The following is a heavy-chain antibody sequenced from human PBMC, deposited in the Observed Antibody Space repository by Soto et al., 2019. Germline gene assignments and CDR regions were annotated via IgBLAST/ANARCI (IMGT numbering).Heavy chain of an antibody. CDR1: GLTVSGKKY. D-gene: IGHD1-1*01. CDR3: ASWHEREHAYDV. J-gene: IGHJ3*01. V-gene: IGHV3-53*01. CDR2: LYDVDGS. Sequence: DVQLVESGGGLIQPGESLRLSCAAFGLTVSGKKYVAWVRQAPGKGLEWVSALYDVDGSFYADSVKGRFTTSSDSSKTTVYLQMNGLRPDDTAVYYCASWHEREHAYDVWGQWTTVTVSS.